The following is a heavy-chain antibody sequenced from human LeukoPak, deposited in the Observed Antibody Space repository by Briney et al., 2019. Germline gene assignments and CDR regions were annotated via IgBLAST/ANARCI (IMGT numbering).Heavy chain of an antibody. J-gene: IGHJ4*02. CDR3: ASGEGRYDSSGYYYAYYFDY. Sequence: ASVKVSCKASGYTFTSYAMHWVRQAPGQRLEWMGWISAGNGNTKYSQKFQGRVTITRDTSASTAYMELSSLRSEDTAVYYCASGEGRYDSSGYYYAYYFDYWGQGTLVTVSS. CDR2: ISAGNGNT. V-gene: IGHV1-3*01. CDR1: GYTFTSYA. D-gene: IGHD3-22*01.